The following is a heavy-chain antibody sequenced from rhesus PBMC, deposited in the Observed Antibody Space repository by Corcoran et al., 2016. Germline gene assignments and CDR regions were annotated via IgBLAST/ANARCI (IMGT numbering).Heavy chain of an antibody. CDR1: GGSISGSYY. Sequence: QVQLQESGPGLVKPSETLSLTFTVSGGSISGSYYWSWIRRPPGKGLEWIGGIYGNSASTYYNPSIKRRVTISKDTSKNQFSLKLSSVTAADTAVYYCARLLGTRFDVWGPGVLVTVSS. CDR3: ARLLGTRFDV. J-gene: IGHJ5-1*01. D-gene: IGHD7-45*01. CDR2: IYGNSAST. V-gene: IGHV4-143*01.